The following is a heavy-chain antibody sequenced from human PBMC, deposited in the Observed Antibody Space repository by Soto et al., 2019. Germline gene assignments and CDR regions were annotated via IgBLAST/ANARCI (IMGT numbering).Heavy chain of an antibody. CDR2: ISDDGSNK. CDR3: AKEWVYDTSGWSFDY. D-gene: IGHD3-22*01. CDR1: GFTFSSYG. J-gene: IGHJ4*02. Sequence: PGGSLRLSCAASGFTFSSYGMHWVRQAPGKGLEWVAVISDDGSNKYYADSLKGRFTISRDNSKNTLYLQMNSLRAEDTAVYYCAKEWVYDTSGWSFDYWGQGTLVT. V-gene: IGHV3-30*18.